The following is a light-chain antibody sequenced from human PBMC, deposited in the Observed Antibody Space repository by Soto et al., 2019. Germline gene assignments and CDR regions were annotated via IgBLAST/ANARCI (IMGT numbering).Light chain of an antibody. CDR3: QQYGSSGT. CDR1: QSVSNNY. Sequence: DIVIAQSPATLSVSPGERATLSCRASQSVSNNYLAWHQPKPGQAPRLLIYGASNRATGIPDRLSGSGSGTDFTLTISRLEPEDFAVYYCQQYGSSGTFGQGTKVDIK. J-gene: IGKJ1*01. CDR2: GAS. V-gene: IGKV3-20*01.